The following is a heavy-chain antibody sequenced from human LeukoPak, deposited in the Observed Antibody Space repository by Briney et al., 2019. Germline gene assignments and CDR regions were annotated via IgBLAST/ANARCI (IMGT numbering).Heavy chain of an antibody. J-gene: IGHJ4*02. CDR1: GGSISSGGYY. V-gene: IGHV4-31*03. Sequence: SETLSLTCTVSGGSISSGGYYWSWIRQHPGKGLEWIGYIYYSGSTYYNPPLKNRVTISVDTSKNQFSLKLSSVTAADTAVYYCARRISNNWIFDYWGQGTLVTVSS. D-gene: IGHD1-1*01. CDR2: IYYSGST. CDR3: ARRISNNWIFDY.